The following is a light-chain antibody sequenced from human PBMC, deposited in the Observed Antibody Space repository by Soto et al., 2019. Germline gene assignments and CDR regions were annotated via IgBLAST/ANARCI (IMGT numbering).Light chain of an antibody. CDR3: QQYESSPYT. V-gene: IGKV3-20*01. Sequence: EIVLTQSPGTLSLSPGERATLSCRASQSVTRSYLAWYQQKPGQTPRLLVYGVSTRATGIPDRFSGSGSGTDFILTINRLEPEDFAVYYCQQYESSPYTFGQGTKLEIK. CDR2: GVS. J-gene: IGKJ2*01. CDR1: QSVTRSY.